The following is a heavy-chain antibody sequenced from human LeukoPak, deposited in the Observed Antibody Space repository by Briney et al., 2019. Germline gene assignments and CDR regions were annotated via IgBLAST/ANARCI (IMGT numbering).Heavy chain of an antibody. D-gene: IGHD3-3*01. Sequence: SETLCLSCAVSGGSISSSSYYWGWLRQPPGKGLEWVGYIYHSGSTYYNPSLKSRVTISVDRSKNQFSLKLSSVTAADTAVYYCARGPWGGVVPLDYWGQGTLVTVSS. CDR2: IYHSGST. CDR1: GGSISSSSYY. V-gene: IGHV4-39*07. J-gene: IGHJ4*02. CDR3: ARGPWGGVVPLDY.